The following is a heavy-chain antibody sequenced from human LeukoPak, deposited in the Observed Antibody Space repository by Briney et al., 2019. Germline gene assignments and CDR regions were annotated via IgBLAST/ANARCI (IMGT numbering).Heavy chain of an antibody. J-gene: IGHJ3*02. CDR3: ARRTRAAHDAFDI. Sequence: SGPTLVNPTQTLTLTCTFSGFSLSTSGMCVSWIRQPPGKALEWLARIDWDDDKYYSPSLKTRLTTSKDTSKNQVVLTMTNMDPVDTATYYCARRTRAAHDAFDIWGQGTMVTVSS. V-gene: IGHV2-70*11. CDR1: GFSLSTSGMC. CDR2: IDWDDDK. D-gene: IGHD6-6*01.